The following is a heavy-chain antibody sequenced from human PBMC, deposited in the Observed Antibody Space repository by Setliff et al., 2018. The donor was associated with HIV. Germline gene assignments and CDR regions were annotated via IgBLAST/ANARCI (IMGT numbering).Heavy chain of an antibody. D-gene: IGHD6-6*01. Sequence: GGSLRLSCVASGFTFSNYWMAWLRQAPGKGLEWVANIKQDGIEKIYVDSVRGRFTVSRDNARNSLYLQMNSLRAEDTAIYYCARIYRSSWPFDACDIWGQGTMVTVSS. CDR1: GFTFSNYW. CDR2: IKQDGIEK. V-gene: IGHV3-7*03. J-gene: IGHJ3*02. CDR3: ARIYRSSWPFDACDI.